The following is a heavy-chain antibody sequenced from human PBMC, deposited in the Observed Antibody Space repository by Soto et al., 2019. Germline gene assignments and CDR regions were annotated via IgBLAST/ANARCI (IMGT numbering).Heavy chain of an antibody. CDR3: TRIYCSGGSCCYYYAMDV. CDR2: ISYDGSNK. CDR1: GFTFSSYG. Sequence: PGVSLRGSFAASGFTFSSYGMHWVRQAPGKVLEWVAVISYDGSNKYYADSVKGRFTISRYNSNNSLYLQMKSLRDEDTAVYYYTRIYCSGGSCCYYYAMDVWGQGTTVIVSS. V-gene: IGHV3-30*03. D-gene: IGHD2-15*01. J-gene: IGHJ6*01.